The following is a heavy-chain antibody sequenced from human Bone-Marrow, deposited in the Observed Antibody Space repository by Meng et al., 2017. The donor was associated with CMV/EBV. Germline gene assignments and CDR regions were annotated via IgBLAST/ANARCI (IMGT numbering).Heavy chain of an antibody. CDR2: INPHNGVT. J-gene: IGHJ6*02. CDR1: GYTFTEFY. V-gene: IGHV1-2*02. Sequence: ASVKVSCKASGYTFTEFYIHWVRQAPGQGLEWMGCINPHNGVTNYTHNFKGRFTLTRDTSINTAYMKLSRLRSDDAAVYYCARRDDPWGGYPHYYGMDVWGQGTTVTVCS. CDR3: ARRDDPWGGYPHYYGMDV. D-gene: IGHD3-3*01.